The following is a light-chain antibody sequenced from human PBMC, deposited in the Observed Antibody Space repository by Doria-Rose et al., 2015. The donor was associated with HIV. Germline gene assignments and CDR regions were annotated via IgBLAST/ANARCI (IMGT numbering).Light chain of an antibody. CDR1: QGISSY. CDR3: QQYYSYPRT. Sequence: IQMTQSPSSLSASTGDRVTTTCRASQGISSYLAWYQQKPGKAPKLLIYAASTLQSGVPSRFSGSGSGTDFTLTISCLQSEDFAAYYCQQYYSYPRTFGQGTKLEIK. V-gene: IGKV1-8*01. CDR2: AAS. J-gene: IGKJ2*01.